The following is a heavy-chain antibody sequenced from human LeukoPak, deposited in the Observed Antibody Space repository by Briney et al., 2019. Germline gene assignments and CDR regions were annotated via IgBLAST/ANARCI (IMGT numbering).Heavy chain of an antibody. CDR1: GGSISSGSYH. D-gene: IGHD2-2*01. CDR2: IYTSGST. V-gene: IGHV4-61*02. CDR3: AREQRRYCSSTSCYAFDI. J-gene: IGHJ3*02. Sequence: SETLSLTCTVSGGSISSGSYHWSWIRQPAGKGLEWIGRIYTSGSTNYNPSLKSRVTISVDTSKNQFSLKLSSVTAADTAVYYCAREQRRYCSSTSCYAFDIWGQGTMVTVSS.